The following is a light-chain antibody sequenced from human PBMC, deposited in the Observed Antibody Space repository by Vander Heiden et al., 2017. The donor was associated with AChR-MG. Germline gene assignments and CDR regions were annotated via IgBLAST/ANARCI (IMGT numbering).Light chain of an antibody. V-gene: IGKV1-5*03. J-gene: IGKJ2*01. CDR2: KAS. CDR1: QSSSSW. CDR3: QQNNSYSRYT. Sequence: DILMPPSPSPLSASVGDIITITCRASQSSSSWLAWYQQKPGKAPKLLIYKASSLESGVPSRFSGSGSGTVFTLTSSSQQPDDFASYYCQQNNSYSRYTFGQGTKLEIK.